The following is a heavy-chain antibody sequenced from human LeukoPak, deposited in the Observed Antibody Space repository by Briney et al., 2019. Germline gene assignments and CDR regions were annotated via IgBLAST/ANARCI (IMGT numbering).Heavy chain of an antibody. D-gene: IGHD1-26*01. CDR2: IYPGDFDT. Sequence: GESLKISCSGSGYSFSSYWIGWVRQMPGKGLEWMGIIYPGDFDTRYSPSFQGQVTISVDKSISTAYLQWSSLKASDSAMYYCARLFRVGPIPRGYIDYWGQGTLVTVSS. CDR3: ARLFRVGPIPRGYIDY. CDR1: GYSFSSYW. V-gene: IGHV5-51*01. J-gene: IGHJ4*02.